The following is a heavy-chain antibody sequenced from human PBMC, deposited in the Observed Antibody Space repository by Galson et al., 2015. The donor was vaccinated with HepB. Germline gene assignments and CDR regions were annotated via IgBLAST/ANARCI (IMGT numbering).Heavy chain of an antibody. CDR3: ARAGLYCSSTSCYIGGGYYYYYGMDV. J-gene: IGHJ6*02. V-gene: IGHV1-18*04. Sequence: SVKVSCKASGYTFTSYGISWVRQAPGQGLEWMGWISADNGNTNYAPKLKGRVTMTTDTSTSTAYMELRSLRSDDTAVDYCARAGLYCSSTSCYIGGGYYYYYGMDVWGQGTTVTVSS. CDR1: GYTFTSYG. D-gene: IGHD2-2*02. CDR2: ISADNGNT.